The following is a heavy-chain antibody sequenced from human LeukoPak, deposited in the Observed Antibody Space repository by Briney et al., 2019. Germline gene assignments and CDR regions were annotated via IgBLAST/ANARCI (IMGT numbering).Heavy chain of an antibody. D-gene: IGHD2-15*01. J-gene: IGHJ4*02. CDR3: ARHESIIVVVAARGFDY. CDR1: GGSITSGSYY. V-gene: IGHV4-39*01. Sequence: SETLSLTCTVSGGSITSGSYYWGWIRPPPGKGLEWIGNIYYSGSTSYNPSLKSRVTISVDTSKNQFSLKLSSVPAADTAVYYCARHESIIVVVAARGFDYWGQGTLVTVSS. CDR2: IYYSGST.